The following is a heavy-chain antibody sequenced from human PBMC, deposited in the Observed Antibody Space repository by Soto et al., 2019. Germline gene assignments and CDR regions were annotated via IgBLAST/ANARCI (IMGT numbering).Heavy chain of an antibody. CDR2: IYYSGST. Sequence: PSETLSLTCSVSGGSISSGYYYWSWIRQPPGKGLEWIGNIYYSGSTYYNPSLKSRVTISVDTSKNQFSLKLSSVTAADTAVYYCARYDYSNLFDYWGQGTLVTVSS. CDR3: ARYDYSNLFDY. V-gene: IGHV4-30-4*01. CDR1: GGSISSGYYY. J-gene: IGHJ4*02. D-gene: IGHD4-4*01.